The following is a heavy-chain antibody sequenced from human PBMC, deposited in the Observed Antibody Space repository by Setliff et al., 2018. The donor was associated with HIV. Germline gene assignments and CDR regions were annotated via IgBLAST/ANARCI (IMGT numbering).Heavy chain of an antibody. CDR3: ARVAAAGTYYYYGMDV. CDR2: IYYNGHT. Sequence: SETLSLTCAVSSGSISPYYWSWIRQPPGRGLEWIGFIYYNGHTNYSPSLKSRVTISLDSSKDQFSLKLTSVTAADTAVYYCARVAAAGTYYYYGMDVWGQGTTVTVSS. D-gene: IGHD6-13*01. CDR1: SGSISPYY. J-gene: IGHJ6*02. V-gene: IGHV4-59*08.